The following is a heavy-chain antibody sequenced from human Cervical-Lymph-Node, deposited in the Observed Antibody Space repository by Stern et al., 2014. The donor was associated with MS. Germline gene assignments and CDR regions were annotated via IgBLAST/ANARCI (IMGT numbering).Heavy chain of an antibody. Sequence: EVQLVQSGGALVQPGGSLRLSCAASGFTFSSYWMSWFRQAPGKGPEWVANIKQAGNVKNYVDSVKGRFTISRDNAQQSGYLQMNSLRDEDTAIYYCAGGPGWLQPHWGQGTLVTVSS. CDR3: AGGPGWLQPH. V-gene: IGHV3-7*01. CDR1: GFTFSSYW. CDR2: IKQAGNVK. J-gene: IGHJ4*02. D-gene: IGHD5-24*01.